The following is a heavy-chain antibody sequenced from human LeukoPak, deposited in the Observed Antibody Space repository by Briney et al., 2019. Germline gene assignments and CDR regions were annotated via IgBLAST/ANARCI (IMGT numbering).Heavy chain of an antibody. J-gene: IGHJ5*02. Sequence: GGSLRLSCAASGFTFSDYYMSWIRQAPGKGLEWVSYISSSSSYTNYADSVKGRFTISRDNAKSSLYLQMNSLRAEDTAVYYCAREGPGNWFDPWGQGTLVTVSS. CDR2: ISSSSSYT. CDR3: AREGPGNWFDP. CDR1: GFTFSDYY. V-gene: IGHV3-11*05.